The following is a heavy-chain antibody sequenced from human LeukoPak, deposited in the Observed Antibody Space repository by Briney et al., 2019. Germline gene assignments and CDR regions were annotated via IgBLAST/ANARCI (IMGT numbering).Heavy chain of an antibody. V-gene: IGHV4-34*01. Sequence: PSETLSLTCAVYGGSFSGHYWSWIRQPPGKGLEWIGEINYSGSTSYNPSLRSRITISIHTSENQVSLSLRSVTAADTAVYYCARGGDWGDFWGQGTLVTVSS. CDR3: ARGGDWGDF. CDR1: GGSFSGHY. CDR2: INYSGST. D-gene: IGHD3/OR15-3a*01. J-gene: IGHJ4*02.